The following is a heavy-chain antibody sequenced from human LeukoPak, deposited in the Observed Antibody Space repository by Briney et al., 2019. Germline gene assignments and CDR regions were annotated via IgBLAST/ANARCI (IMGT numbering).Heavy chain of an antibody. CDR3: ARDLAGGRIVATKRVYGMDV. CDR1: GFTFSSCS. D-gene: IGHD5-12*01. V-gene: IGHV3-48*04. J-gene: IGHJ6*02. Sequence: PGGSLRLSCVASGFTFSSCSMNWVRQAPGKGLEWISYINSSSSTIYYADSVKGRFTVSRDNAKNSLYLQMNSLRAEDTAVYYCARDLAGGRIVATKRVYGMDVWGQGTTVTVSS. CDR2: INSSSSTI.